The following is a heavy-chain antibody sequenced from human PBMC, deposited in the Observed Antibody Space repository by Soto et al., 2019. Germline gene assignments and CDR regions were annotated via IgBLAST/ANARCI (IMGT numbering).Heavy chain of an antibody. CDR3: ASEVPGDY. CDR2: IIPIFRAT. Sequence: QVQLVQSGAEVKKPGSSVKVSCKASGGTFSSYAISWVRQAPGQGLEWMGGIIPIFRATKYAPKFQGRVTITEHESTSTAFMELSSLRSEDTAVYYCASEVPGDYWGQGTLVTVSS. V-gene: IGHV1-69*01. J-gene: IGHJ4*02. CDR1: GGTFSSYA.